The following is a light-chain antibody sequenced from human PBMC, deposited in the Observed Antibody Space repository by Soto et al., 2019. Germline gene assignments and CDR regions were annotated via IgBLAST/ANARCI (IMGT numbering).Light chain of an antibody. CDR2: DVN. Sequence: QSALTQPASVSGSPGQSITISCTGTSSDIGAYNYVSWYRQHPGKAPQLLIYDVNNRRSGVSHRFSGSKSGNTASLTISGLQSEDEADYFCTSYTGSNTLEVFGPGTKVTVL. V-gene: IGLV2-14*03. J-gene: IGLJ1*01. CDR3: TSYTGSNTLEV. CDR1: SSDIGAYNY.